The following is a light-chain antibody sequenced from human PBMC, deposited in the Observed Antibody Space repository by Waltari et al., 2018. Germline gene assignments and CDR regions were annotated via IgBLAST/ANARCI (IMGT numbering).Light chain of an antibody. Sequence: QSALTQPASVSGSPGQSVTISCTGTSSDVGSSTSVSWYQGHPVQGPKVIIYDVSDRPSGVSARFSGSKSGNTASLTISGLQAEDEADYYCSSESSDKVVLFGGGTKVTVL. CDR1: SSDVGSSTS. V-gene: IGLV2-14*03. J-gene: IGLJ3*02. CDR3: SSESSDKVVL. CDR2: DVS.